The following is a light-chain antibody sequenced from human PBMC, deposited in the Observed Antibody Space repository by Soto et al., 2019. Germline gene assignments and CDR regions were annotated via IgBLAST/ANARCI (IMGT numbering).Light chain of an antibody. CDR3: QQHNNWPPWT. J-gene: IGKJ1*01. CDR1: QSVADN. CDR2: RSS. Sequence: EIEMTQSPATLSVSPGERASLYCRASQSVADNVAWYQQKPGQAPRLLIYRSSTRATGIPARFSGSGYGRKFILTISSLQAEDVAVYHCQQHNNWPPWTFGQGTKVDIK. V-gene: IGKV3-15*01.